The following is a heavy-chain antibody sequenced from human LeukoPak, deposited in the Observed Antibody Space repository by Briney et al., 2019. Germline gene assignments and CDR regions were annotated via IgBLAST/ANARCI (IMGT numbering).Heavy chain of an antibody. D-gene: IGHD2-15*01. V-gene: IGHV1-46*01. Sequence: VASVKVSCKASGYTFTSYYMHWVRQAPGQGLEWMGIINPSGGSTSYAQKFQERVTITRDMSTSTAYMELSSLRSEDTAVYYCAAGGRSGGSRYGVDYWGQGTLVTVSS. J-gene: IGHJ4*02. CDR2: INPSGGST. CDR1: GYTFTSYY. CDR3: AAGGRSGGSRYGVDY.